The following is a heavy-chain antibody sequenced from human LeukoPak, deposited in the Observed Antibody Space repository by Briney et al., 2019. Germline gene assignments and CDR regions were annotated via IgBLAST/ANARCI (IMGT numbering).Heavy chain of an antibody. CDR3: ARSGYSGYTSFDY. Sequence: GGSLRLSCAASGFTFSSYEMNWVRQAPGKGLEWVSYISSSGSTIYYADSVKGRFTISRDNAKNSLYLQMNSLRAEDTVVYYCARSGYSGYTSFDYWGQGTLVTVSS. J-gene: IGHJ4*02. V-gene: IGHV3-48*03. D-gene: IGHD5-12*01. CDR1: GFTFSSYE. CDR2: ISSSGSTI.